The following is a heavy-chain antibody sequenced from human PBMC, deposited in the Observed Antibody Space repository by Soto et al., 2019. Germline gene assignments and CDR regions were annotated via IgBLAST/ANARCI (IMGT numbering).Heavy chain of an antibody. V-gene: IGHV3-33*01. CDR3: ARDLGSGSYPDY. D-gene: IGHD3-10*02. CDR1: GFTFSSYG. Sequence: QVQLVESGGGVVQPGRSLRLSCAASGFTFSSYGMHWVRQAPGKGLEWVAVIWYDGSNKYYADSVKGRFTISRDNSKNPLYLQMNSLRAEDTAVYYCARDLGSGSYPDYWGQGTLVTVSS. CDR2: IWYDGSNK. J-gene: IGHJ4*02.